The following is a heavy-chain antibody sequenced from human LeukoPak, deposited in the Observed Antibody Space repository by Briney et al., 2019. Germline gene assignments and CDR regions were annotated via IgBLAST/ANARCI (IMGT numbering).Heavy chain of an antibody. CDR2: IYSGGST. CDR1: GFTVSSNY. D-gene: IGHD6-13*01. CDR3: ARVTPTYSSSWYGRGGAFDY. V-gene: IGHV3-66*01. J-gene: IGHJ4*02. Sequence: PGGSLRLSCAASGFTVSSNYMSWVRQAPGKGLEWVSVIYSGGSTYYADSVKGRFTISRDNSKNTLYLQMNSLRAEDTTVYYCARVTPTYSSSWYGRGGAFDYWGQGTLVTVSS.